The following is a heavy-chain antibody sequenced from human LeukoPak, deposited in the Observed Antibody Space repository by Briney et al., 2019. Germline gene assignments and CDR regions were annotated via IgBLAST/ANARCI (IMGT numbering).Heavy chain of an antibody. V-gene: IGHV1-69*13. CDR2: IIPIFGTA. CDR3: ARVEGTLAVADHYYYYYGMDV. CDR1: GGTFSSYA. D-gene: IGHD6-19*01. J-gene: IGHJ6*02. Sequence: ASVKVSCKASGGTFSSYAISWVRQAPGQGLEWLGGIIPIFGTANYAQKFQGRVTITADESTSTAYMELSSLRSEDTAVYYCARVEGTLAVADHYYYYYGMDVWGQGTTVTVSS.